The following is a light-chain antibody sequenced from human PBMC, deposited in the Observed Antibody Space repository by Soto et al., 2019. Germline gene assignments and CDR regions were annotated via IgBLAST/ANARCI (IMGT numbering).Light chain of an antibody. J-gene: IGLJ3*02. CDR3: QSYDSSLSGSV. Sequence: QSVLTQPPSVSGAPGQRVTISCTGSSSNIGAGQNVHWYQQLPGTAPKLLIYANSNRPSGVPDRFSGSKSGTSASLAITGLQAEDEADYYCQSYDSSLSGSVFGGGTKLTVL. CDR1: SSNIGAGQN. CDR2: ANS. V-gene: IGLV1-40*01.